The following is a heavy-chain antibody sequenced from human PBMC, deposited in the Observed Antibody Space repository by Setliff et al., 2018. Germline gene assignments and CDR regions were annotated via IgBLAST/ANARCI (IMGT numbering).Heavy chain of an antibody. Sequence: SETLSLTCTVSGGSISSGGYYWSWIRQHPGKGLEWIGYIYYSGSTNYNPSLKSRVTISVDTSKNQFSLKLSSVTAADTAVYYCARATYYYDSSGYYTQGGFDYWGQGTLVTVSS. CDR1: GGSISSGGYY. CDR2: IYYSGST. CDR3: ARATYYYDSSGYYTQGGFDY. V-gene: IGHV4-61*08. J-gene: IGHJ4*02. D-gene: IGHD3-22*01.